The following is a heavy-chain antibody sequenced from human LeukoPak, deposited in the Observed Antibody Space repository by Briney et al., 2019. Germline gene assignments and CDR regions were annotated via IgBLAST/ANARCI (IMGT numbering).Heavy chain of an antibody. V-gene: IGHV4-38-2*02. CDR3: ARMGSYHNWFDP. D-gene: IGHD3-10*01. CDR1: GGSIADYY. CDR2: IHHSGST. Sequence: SETLSLTCTVSGGSIADYYWSWIRQFPGKGLEWIGSIHHSGSTYYNPSLKSRVTISVDTSKNQFSLKLSSVTAADTAVYYCARMGSYHNWFDPWGQGTLVTVSS. J-gene: IGHJ5*02.